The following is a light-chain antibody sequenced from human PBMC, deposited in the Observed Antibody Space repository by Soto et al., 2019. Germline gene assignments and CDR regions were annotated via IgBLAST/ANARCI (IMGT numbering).Light chain of an antibody. CDR3: QQYNSYSWT. V-gene: IGKV1-5*01. J-gene: IGKJ1*01. Sequence: DIQMTQSPSTLSASVGDRVTITCRASQSISSWLDWYQQKPGKAPKLLIYDASSLESGVPSRFRGSGYGTELTITISSMKPDDFATYYCQQYNSYSWTFGHGTKVDIK. CDR2: DAS. CDR1: QSISSW.